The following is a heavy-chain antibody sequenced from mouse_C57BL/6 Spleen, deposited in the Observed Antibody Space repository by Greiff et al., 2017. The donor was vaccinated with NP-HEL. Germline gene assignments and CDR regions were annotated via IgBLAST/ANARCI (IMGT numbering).Heavy chain of an antibody. Sequence: QVQLKESGAELVRPGASVTLSCKASGYTFTDYEMHWVKQTPVHGLEWIGAIDPETGGTAYNQKFKGKAILTADKSSSTAYMELRSLTSEDSAVYYCTRAGLEDYWGQGTTLTVSS. CDR1: GYTFTDYE. D-gene: IGHD3-3*01. V-gene: IGHV1-15*01. J-gene: IGHJ2*01. CDR2: IDPETGGT. CDR3: TRAGLEDY.